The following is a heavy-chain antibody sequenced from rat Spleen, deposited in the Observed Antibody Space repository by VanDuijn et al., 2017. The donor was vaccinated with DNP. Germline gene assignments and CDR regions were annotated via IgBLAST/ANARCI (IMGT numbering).Heavy chain of an antibody. V-gene: IGHV6-6*01. CDR2: IKAKSNNYAT. J-gene: IGHJ2*01. CDR1: GFTFSTAW. Sequence: EVQVLESGGGLVQPGNSLKLSCATSGFTFSTAWMYWYRQFPEKRLEWVARIKAKSNNYATDYTEYVKGRLTISRDDSKSSIYLQMDNLKEEDTAVYYWAWNGYNSGYLGQGVMVTVSS. CDR3: AWNGYNSGY. D-gene: IGHD1-4*01.